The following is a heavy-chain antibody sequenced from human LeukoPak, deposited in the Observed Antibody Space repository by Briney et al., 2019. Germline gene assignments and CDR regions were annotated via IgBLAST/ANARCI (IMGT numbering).Heavy chain of an antibody. CDR3: ARDDPYYYDSSGYCDY. J-gene: IGHJ4*02. Sequence: PGGSLRLSCAASGFTFSSYWMHWVRQAPGKGLEWVSYISTSGSTIYYADSVKGRFTISRDNAKNSLYLQMNSLRAEDTAVYYCARDDPYYYDSSGYCDYWGQGTLVTVSS. CDR2: ISTSGSTI. D-gene: IGHD3-22*01. V-gene: IGHV3-48*04. CDR1: GFTFSSYW.